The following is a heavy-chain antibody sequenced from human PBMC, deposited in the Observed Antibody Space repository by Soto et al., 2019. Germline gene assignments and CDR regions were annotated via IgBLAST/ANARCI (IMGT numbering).Heavy chain of an antibody. D-gene: IGHD2-15*01. V-gene: IGHV4-31*03. CDR2: IYYSGST. Sequence: QVQLQESGPGLVKPSQTLSLTCTVSGGSISSGGYYWSWIRQHPGKGLEWIGYIYYSGSTYYNPSLKSRVTRSVDTSKNQFSLKLSSVTAADTAVYYCASIVVVVAAQGSWFDPWGQGTLVTVSS. CDR3: ASIVVVVAAQGSWFDP. J-gene: IGHJ5*02. CDR1: GGSISSGGYY.